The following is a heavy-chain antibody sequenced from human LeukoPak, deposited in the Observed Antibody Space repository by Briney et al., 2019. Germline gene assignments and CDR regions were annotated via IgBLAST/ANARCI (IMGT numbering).Heavy chain of an antibody. Sequence: GGSLRLSCAASGFTFSSYAMSWVRQAPGKGLEWVADIWSDGSNQHYAESVKGRLTISRDNSKNTLYLLMNSLRDEDTAVYYCARDPYYYAGSGYYSAPLLDWGQGTLVTVSS. D-gene: IGHD3-22*01. CDR1: GFTFSSYA. V-gene: IGHV3-33*08. CDR2: IWSDGSNQ. J-gene: IGHJ4*02. CDR3: ARDPYYYAGSGYYSAPLLD.